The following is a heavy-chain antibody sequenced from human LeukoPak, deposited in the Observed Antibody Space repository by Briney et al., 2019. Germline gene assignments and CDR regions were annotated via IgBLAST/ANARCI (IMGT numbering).Heavy chain of an antibody. CDR2: SSAYNGNT. CDR3: ARAYLNTAMAYFDY. J-gene: IGHJ4*02. CDR1: GYTFTSYG. V-gene: IGHV1-18*01. D-gene: IGHD5-18*01. Sequence: SVKVSRKASGYTFTSYGISWVRQAPGQGLEWMGWSSAYNGNTNYAQKLQGRVTMTTDTSTSTAYMELRSLRSDDTAVYYCARAYLNTAMAYFDYWGQGTLVTVSS.